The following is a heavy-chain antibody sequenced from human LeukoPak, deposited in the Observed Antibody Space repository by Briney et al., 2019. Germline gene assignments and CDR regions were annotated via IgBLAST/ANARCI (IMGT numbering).Heavy chain of an antibody. CDR3: ARDAYSSNWYYYFEY. CDR2: IIPMFGTA. V-gene: IGHV1-69*05. J-gene: IGHJ4*02. Sequence: SVKVSCKASGGTYSSYTISWVRQAPGQGLGWMGGIIPMFGTANYAQKFQGRVTITMDESTSTAYMELSSLRSEDTAVYYCARDAYSSNWYYYFEYWGQGTLLTVSS. CDR1: GGTYSSYT. D-gene: IGHD6-13*01.